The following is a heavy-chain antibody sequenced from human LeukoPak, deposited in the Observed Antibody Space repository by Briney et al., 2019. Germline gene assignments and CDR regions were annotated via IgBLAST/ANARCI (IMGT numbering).Heavy chain of an antibody. CDR3: ARDSYDLWSGLTNYCDY. CDR1: GYNFTSYY. D-gene: IGHD3-3*01. CDR2: INPSGGNT. J-gene: IGHJ4*02. V-gene: IGHV1-46*01. Sequence: GASVKVSCKASGYNFTSYYMHWVRQAPGQGLEWMGIINPSGGNTHYPQKFQGRVTMTRNMSRSTVYMELSSLTSEDTAVYYCARDSYDLWSGLTNYCDYWGQGTLVTVSS.